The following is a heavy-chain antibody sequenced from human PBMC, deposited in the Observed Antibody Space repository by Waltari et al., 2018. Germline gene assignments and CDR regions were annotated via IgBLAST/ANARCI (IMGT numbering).Heavy chain of an antibody. CDR2: INHSGST. D-gene: IGHD3-3*01. V-gene: IGHV4-34*01. J-gene: IGHJ4*02. Sequence: QVQLQQWGAGLLKPSETLSLTCAVHGGSFSGYYWSWIRQPPGKGLEWIGEINHSGSTNYNPSLKSRVTISVDTSKNQFSLKLSSVTAADTAVYYCARCAKYYDFWSGYLYYFDYWGQGTLVTVSS. CDR3: ARCAKYYDFWSGYLYYFDY. CDR1: GGSFSGYY.